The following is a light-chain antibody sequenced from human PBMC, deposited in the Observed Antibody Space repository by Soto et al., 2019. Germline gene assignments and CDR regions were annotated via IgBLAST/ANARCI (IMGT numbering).Light chain of an antibody. CDR2: DVS. V-gene: IGLV2-14*01. J-gene: IGLJ3*02. CDR1: SSDVGGYNY. CDR3: SSYTSSSTLWV. Sequence: QTVLTQPHSVSGSPGQSITISCTGTSSDVGGYNYVSWYQQHPGKAPKLMLYDVSNRPSGVSNRFSGSKSGNTASLTISGLQAEDEADYYCSSYTSSSTLWVFGGGTQLTVL.